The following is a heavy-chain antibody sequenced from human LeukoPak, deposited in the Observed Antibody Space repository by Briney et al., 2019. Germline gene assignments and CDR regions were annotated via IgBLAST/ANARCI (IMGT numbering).Heavy chain of an antibody. D-gene: IGHD6-13*01. CDR3: ARLLVSRYYFDY. CDR2: IYYSGST. Sequence: SETLSLTCTVSGGSISSTSYYWSWIRQPPGKGLEWIGSIYYSGSTYYNPSLKSRVTISVDTSKNQFSLKLNSVTASDTAVYYCARLLVSRYYFDYWGQGTLVTVSS. CDR1: GGSISSTSYY. J-gene: IGHJ4*02. V-gene: IGHV4-39*01.